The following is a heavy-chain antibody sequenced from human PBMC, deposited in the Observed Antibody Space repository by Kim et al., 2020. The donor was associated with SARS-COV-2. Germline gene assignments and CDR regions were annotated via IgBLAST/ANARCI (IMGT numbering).Heavy chain of an antibody. J-gene: IGHJ6*02. Sequence: ASVKVSCKASGYTFTSYGISWVRQAPGQGLEWMGWISAYNGNTNYAQKLQGRVTMTTDTSTSTAYMELRSLRSDDTAVYYCASSGCSSTSCYHHAAPLRWPSSPYYGMDVWGQGTTVTVSS. V-gene: IGHV1-18*01. CDR3: ASSGCSSTSCYHHAAPLRWPSSPYYGMDV. CDR2: ISAYNGNT. CDR1: GYTFTSYG. D-gene: IGHD2-2*01.